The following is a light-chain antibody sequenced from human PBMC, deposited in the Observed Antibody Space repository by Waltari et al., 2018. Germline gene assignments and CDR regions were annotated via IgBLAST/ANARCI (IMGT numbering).Light chain of an antibody. J-gene: IGLJ2*01. CDR3: CSYAGGSTSVV. CDR2: EGS. V-gene: IGLV2-23*01. CDR1: SSDVGIFDF. Sequence: QSALTQPASVSGSPGQSITIYCTETSSDVGIFDFVSWHQQHPGKAPKLIIYEGSKRPSGVSNRFSASKSGNTASLTISGLQPEDEADYYCCSYAGGSTSVVFGGGTKLTVL.